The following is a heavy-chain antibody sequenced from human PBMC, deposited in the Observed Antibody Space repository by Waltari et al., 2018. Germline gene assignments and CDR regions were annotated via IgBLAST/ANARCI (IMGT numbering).Heavy chain of an antibody. D-gene: IGHD7-27*01. CDR1: GGSISGYY. V-gene: IGHV4-59*01. CDR2: IYYSGNT. J-gene: IGHJ3*02. CDR3: VRETGDIRAFDI. Sequence: QVQLQESGSGLVKPSETLSLTCTVSGGSISGYYWNWIRQPPGKGLEWIGWIYYSGNTNYNPSLKSRVAISLDTSKNQFSLKLTSVTAADTAVFYCVRETGDIRAFDIWGQGTMVTVSS.